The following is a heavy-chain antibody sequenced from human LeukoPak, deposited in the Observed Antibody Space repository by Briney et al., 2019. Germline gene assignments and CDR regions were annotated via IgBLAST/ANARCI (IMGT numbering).Heavy chain of an antibody. CDR1: GGSISSYY. V-gene: IGHV4-59*01. Sequence: SETLSLTCTVSGGSISSYYWSWIRQPPGKGLEWIGYIYYSGSTNHNPSLKSRVTISVDTSKNQFSLKLSSVTPADTAVYYCASSSGYYMASIDYWGQGTLVTVSS. D-gene: IGHD3-22*01. CDR2: IYYSGST. J-gene: IGHJ4*02. CDR3: ASSSGYYMASIDY.